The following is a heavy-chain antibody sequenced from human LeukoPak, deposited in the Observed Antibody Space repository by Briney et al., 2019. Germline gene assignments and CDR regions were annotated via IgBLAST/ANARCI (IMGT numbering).Heavy chain of an antibody. Sequence: PGGSLRLSCAASGFTFSSYSMNWVRQAPGKGLEWVSSISSSSSYIYYADSVKGRFTISRDNAKNSLYLQMNSLRAEDTAVYYCARDQAGLQYQLLGAVAGPGYWGQGTLVTVSS. CDR2: ISSSSSYI. D-gene: IGHD2-2*01. J-gene: IGHJ4*02. V-gene: IGHV3-21*01. CDR3: ARDQAGLQYQLLGAVAGPGY. CDR1: GFTFSSYS.